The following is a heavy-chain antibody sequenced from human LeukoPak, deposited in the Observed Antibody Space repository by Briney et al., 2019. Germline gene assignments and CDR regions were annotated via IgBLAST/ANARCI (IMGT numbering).Heavy chain of an antibody. CDR1: GFTLSSYS. V-gene: IGHV3-21*01. J-gene: IGHJ6*03. Sequence: GGSLRLSCAASGFTLSSYSMTWARQAPGKGLEWVSSISSSSSYIYYADSVKGRFTISRDNAKNSLYLQMNSLRAEDTAVYYCARDDDFMGPYYYYYMDVWGKGTTVTVSS. CDR3: ARDDDFMGPYYYYYMDV. CDR2: ISSSSSYI. D-gene: IGHD3-3*01.